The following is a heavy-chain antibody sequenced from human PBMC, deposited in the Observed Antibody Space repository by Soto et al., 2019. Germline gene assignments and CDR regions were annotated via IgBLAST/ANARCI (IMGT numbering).Heavy chain of an antibody. CDR3: SRGRQYYQYAMDV. CDR2: INPSGGST. J-gene: IGHJ6*02. CDR1: GYTFTDYY. Sequence: QVQVVQSGAEVKNPGASAKISCKASGYTFTDYYIHWVLQAPGQGLEWMGRINPSGGSTAKAQNFQGRITMTGDTSTSTAYMELSSLRPEDTAMYYCSRGRQYYQYAMDVWGQGTTVTVSS. V-gene: IGHV1-46*03.